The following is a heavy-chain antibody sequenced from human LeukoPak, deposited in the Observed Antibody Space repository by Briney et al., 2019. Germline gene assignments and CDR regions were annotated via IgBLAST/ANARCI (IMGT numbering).Heavy chain of an antibody. J-gene: IGHJ6*02. CDR3: AKDRIAARSVRNFYGMDV. Sequence: GGSLRLSCAASGFTFSSYAMHWVRQAPGKGLEYVSAISSNGGSTYYANSVKGRFTISRDNSKNTLYLQMNSLRGEDTAVYYCAKDRIAARSVRNFYGMDVWGQGTTVTVSS. CDR2: ISSNGGST. CDR1: GFTFSSYA. V-gene: IGHV3-64*01. D-gene: IGHD6-6*01.